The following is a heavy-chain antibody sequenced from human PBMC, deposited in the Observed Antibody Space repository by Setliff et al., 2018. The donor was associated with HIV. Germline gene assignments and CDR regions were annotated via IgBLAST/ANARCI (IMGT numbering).Heavy chain of an antibody. D-gene: IGHD3-22*01. Sequence: SVKVSCKASGYSFSSYAISWVRQAPGQGLEWMGGIIPIFGSTTRAQKFYDRVSITADESTDTAVLELSSLRSEDTAIYYCARDDHYYDMGSILSDWYFDVWGRGIQVTVSS. CDR2: IIPIFGST. J-gene: IGHJ2*01. CDR1: GYSFSSYA. V-gene: IGHV1-69*13. CDR3: ARDDHYYDMGSILSDWYFDV.